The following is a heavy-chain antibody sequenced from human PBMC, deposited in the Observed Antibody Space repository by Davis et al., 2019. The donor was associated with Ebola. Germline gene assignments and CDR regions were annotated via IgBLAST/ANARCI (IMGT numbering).Heavy chain of an antibody. CDR1: GFTFSNAW. CDR2: IKSKTDGGTT. D-gene: IGHD5-18*01. J-gene: IGHJ4*02. V-gene: IGHV3-15*07. CDR3: TTIGGGYSYGYPDY. Sequence: GESLKISCAASGFTFSNAWMNWVRQAPGKGLEWVGRIKSKTDGGTTDYAAPVKGRFTILRDDSKNTLYLQMNSLKTEDTAVYYCTTIGGGYSYGYPDYWGQGTLVTVSS.